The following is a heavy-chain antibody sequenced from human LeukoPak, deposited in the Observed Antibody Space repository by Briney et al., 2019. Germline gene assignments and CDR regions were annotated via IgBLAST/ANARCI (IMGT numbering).Heavy chain of an antibody. CDR2: IYYSGST. V-gene: IGHV4-61*01. CDR1: GGSISSSSYY. Sequence: SETLSLTCTVSGGSISSSSYYWSWIRQPPGKGLEWIGYIYYSGSTNYNPSLKSRVTISVDTSKNQFSLKLSSVTAADTAVYYCARDKDTAYFDYWGQGTLVTVSS. CDR3: ARDKDTAYFDY. J-gene: IGHJ4*02. D-gene: IGHD5-18*01.